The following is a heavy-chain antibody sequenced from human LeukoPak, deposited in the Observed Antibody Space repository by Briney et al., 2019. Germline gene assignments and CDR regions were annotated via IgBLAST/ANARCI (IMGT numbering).Heavy chain of an antibody. V-gene: IGHV4-30-4*01. CDR3: ASERTAMVSFDY. CDR1: GGSISSGDYY. CDR2: IYYSGST. Sequence: SETLSLTCTVSGGSISSGDYYWSWIRQPPGKGLEWIGYIYYSGSTYYNPSLKSRVTISLDTSKNQFSLKLSSVTAADTAVYYCASERTAMVSFDYWGQGTLVTVSS. D-gene: IGHD5-18*01. J-gene: IGHJ4*02.